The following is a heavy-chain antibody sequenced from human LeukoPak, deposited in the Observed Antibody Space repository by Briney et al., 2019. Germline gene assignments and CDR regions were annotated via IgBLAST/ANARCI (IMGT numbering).Heavy chain of an antibody. CDR2: IYYSGST. J-gene: IGHJ4*02. D-gene: IGHD4-17*01. CDR3: ARESFDYGFDY. CDR1: GGSISSYS. Sequence: PSETLSLTCTVTGGSISSYSWSWIRQPPGKGLEWIGYIYYSGSTNYNPSLKSRVTISVDTSKNQFCLKLSSVTAADTAVYYCARESFDYGFDYWGQGTLVTVSS. V-gene: IGHV4-59*01.